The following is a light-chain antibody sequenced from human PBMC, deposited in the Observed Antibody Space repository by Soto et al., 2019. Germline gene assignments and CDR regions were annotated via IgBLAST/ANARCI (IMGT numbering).Light chain of an antibody. V-gene: IGKV3-15*01. CDR1: XXVLSK. Sequence: QSPATLSVSPXXXXTLSXXXXXXVLSKLAWYQQKPGQAPRLLIYGAFTRATDIPGRFSGSGSGTEFTLTISSLQSEDFAVYYCQQYNNWPITFGQGTRLEIK. J-gene: IGKJ5*01. CDR2: GAF. CDR3: QQYNNWPIT.